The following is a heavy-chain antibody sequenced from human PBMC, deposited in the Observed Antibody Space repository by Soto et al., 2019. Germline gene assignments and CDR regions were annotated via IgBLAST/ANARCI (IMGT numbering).Heavy chain of an antibody. J-gene: IGHJ6*02. CDR1: GYSFTSYW. CDR2: IDPSDSYT. Sequence: GESLKISCNGSGYSFTSYWISWVRQMPGKGLEWMGRIDPSDSYTNYSPSFQGHVTISADKSISTAYLQWSSLKASDTAMYYCARRLAAAGTYYYYGMDVWGQGTTVTVSS. D-gene: IGHD6-13*01. CDR3: ARRLAAAGTYYYYGMDV. V-gene: IGHV5-10-1*01.